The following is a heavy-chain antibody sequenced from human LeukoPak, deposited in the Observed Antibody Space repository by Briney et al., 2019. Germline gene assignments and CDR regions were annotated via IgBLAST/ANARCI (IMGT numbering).Heavy chain of an antibody. V-gene: IGHV4-39*01. CDR3: ARHRTYYYGSGSYLFDY. CDR2: IYYSGST. J-gene: IGHJ4*02. Sequence: SETLSLTCTVSGGSISSSSYYWGWIRQPPGKGLEWIGSIYYSGSTYYNPSLKSRVTISVDTSKNQFSLKLGSVTAADTAVYYCARHRTYYYGSGSYLFDYWGQGTLVTVSS. D-gene: IGHD3-10*01. CDR1: GGSISSSSYY.